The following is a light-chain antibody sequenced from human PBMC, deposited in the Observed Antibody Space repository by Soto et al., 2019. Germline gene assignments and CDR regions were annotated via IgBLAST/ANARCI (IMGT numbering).Light chain of an antibody. Sequence: QSALTQPPSVSGAPGQRVTISCTGSSSNIGADYDVHWYQQLPGTAPKLLIYGNSNRPSGVPDRFSGSKSGTSASLAITGLQAEDEADYYCQSYDSTHVVFGGGTKVTVL. CDR3: QSYDSTHVV. CDR2: GNS. CDR1: SSNIGADYD. V-gene: IGLV1-40*01. J-gene: IGLJ2*01.